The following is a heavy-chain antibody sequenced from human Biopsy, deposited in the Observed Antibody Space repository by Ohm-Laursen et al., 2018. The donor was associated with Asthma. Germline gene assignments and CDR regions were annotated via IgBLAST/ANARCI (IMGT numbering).Heavy chain of an antibody. D-gene: IGHD3-10*01. J-gene: IGHJ4*02. CDR2: ITRSAGRT. V-gene: IGHV3-23*01. Sequence: SLRLSCAASGFTFSSFAMSWVRQAPGKGLEWVSAITRSAGRTDYADSVKGRFTISRDNSKNTLYLQMNSLRAEDTAVYYCAKDIGSREDYGGQGTLVTVPP. CDR3: AKDIGSREDY. CDR1: GFTFSSFA.